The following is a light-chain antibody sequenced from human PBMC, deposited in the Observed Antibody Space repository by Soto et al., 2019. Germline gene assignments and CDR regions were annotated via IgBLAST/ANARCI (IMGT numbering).Light chain of an antibody. V-gene: IGKV3-20*01. J-gene: IGKJ2*01. CDR2: GAS. CDR3: HQYGSPDT. CDR1: ERVSSNF. Sequence: EIVLTQSPGTLSLSPGERVTLSCSASERVSSNFLAWYQQKPGQAPRLLIYGASSRAAGIPDRFSGRGSGTDFTLTINRVEPEDFALYYCHQYGSPDTFGQATKLEIK.